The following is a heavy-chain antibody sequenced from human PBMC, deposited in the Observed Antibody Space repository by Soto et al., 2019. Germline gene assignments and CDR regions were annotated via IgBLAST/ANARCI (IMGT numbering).Heavy chain of an antibody. CDR1: GGSFSGYY. J-gene: IGHJ5*02. D-gene: IGHD1-1*01. Sequence: QVRLQQWGTGLLKSSETLSLTCAVYGGSFSGYYWSWLRQPPGKGLEGIGEINHSGSPNYNPSLKGRVTISVDTSKDQFSLKLTSVTAADTAVYYCATANWSHHYVDPWGQGTLVTVSS. CDR2: INHSGSP. CDR3: ATANWSHHYVDP. V-gene: IGHV4-34*01.